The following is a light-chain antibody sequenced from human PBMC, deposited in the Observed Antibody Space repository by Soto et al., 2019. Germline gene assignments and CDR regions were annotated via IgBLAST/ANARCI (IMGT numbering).Light chain of an antibody. CDR2: GNS. V-gene: IGLV1-40*01. J-gene: IGLJ1*01. CDR3: QSYDSSLSGYV. Sequence: QSVLTQPPSVSGAPGQRVTISCTGSSSNIGAGYDVHWYQQLPGTAPKLLIYGNSNRPSGAPDRFSGSKSGTSASLAITGLQAEDEADHYCQSYDSSLSGYVFGTGTKATVL. CDR1: SSNIGAGYD.